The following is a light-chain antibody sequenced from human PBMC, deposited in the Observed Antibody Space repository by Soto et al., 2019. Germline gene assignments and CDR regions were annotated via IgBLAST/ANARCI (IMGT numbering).Light chain of an antibody. CDR3: QQYGSSRLT. J-gene: IGKJ4*01. CDR2: DAS. Sequence: EIVLTKSPATLSLSPGERATLSCRASQSVSSYLAWYQQKPGQAPRLLIYDASNRATGIPARFSGSGSGTDFTLTISSLEPEDFAVYYCQQYGSSRLTFGGGTKVDIK. V-gene: IGKV3-11*01. CDR1: QSVSSY.